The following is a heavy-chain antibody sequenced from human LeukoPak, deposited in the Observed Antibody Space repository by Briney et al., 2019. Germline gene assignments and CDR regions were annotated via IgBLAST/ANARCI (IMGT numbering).Heavy chain of an antibody. Sequence: PGGSLRLSCAASGFTFSSYSMNWVRQAPGKGLEWVSSISSSSSYIYYADSVKGRFTISRDNAKNSLYLQMNSLRAEDTAVYYCAGSNNPPVGIAAAGTPFYYYYGMDVWGQGTTVTVSS. D-gene: IGHD6-13*01. V-gene: IGHV3-21*01. CDR3: AGSNNPPVGIAAAGTPFYYYYGMDV. CDR2: ISSSSSYI. CDR1: GFTFSSYS. J-gene: IGHJ6*02.